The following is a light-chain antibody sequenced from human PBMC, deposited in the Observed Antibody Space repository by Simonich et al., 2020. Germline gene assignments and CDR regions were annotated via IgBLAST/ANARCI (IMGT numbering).Light chain of an antibody. CDR1: QSISSY. J-gene: IGKJ2*01. CDR3: LQHNSYPYT. Sequence: DIQMTQSPSSLSASVGDRVTITCRASQSISSYLNWYQQKPGKAPKLLIYAASSLQSGVPSRFSGSGSVTDFTLTISSLQPEDFATYYCLQHNSYPYTFGQGTKLEIK. CDR2: AAS. V-gene: IGKV1-39*01.